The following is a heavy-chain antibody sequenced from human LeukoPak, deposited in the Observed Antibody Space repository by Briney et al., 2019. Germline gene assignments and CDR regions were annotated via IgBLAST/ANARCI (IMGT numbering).Heavy chain of an antibody. CDR1: GYSFTSYW. J-gene: IGHJ4*02. CDR3: ARGRDSSGYYPVYFDY. Sequence: GESLKISCKGSGYSFTSYWIGWVRQMPGKGLEWMGIIYPGDSDTRYSPSFQGQVTISADKSISTAYLQWSSLKASDTAMYYCARGRDSSGYYPVYFDYWGQGTLVTVSS. D-gene: IGHD3-22*01. V-gene: IGHV5-51*01. CDR2: IYPGDSDT.